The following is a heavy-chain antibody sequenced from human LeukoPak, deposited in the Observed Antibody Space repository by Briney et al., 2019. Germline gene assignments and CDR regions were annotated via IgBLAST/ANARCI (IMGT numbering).Heavy chain of an antibody. Sequence: GGSLRLSCAASGFTFSSYDMHWVRQAPGKGLEWVAVIWYDGSNKYYADSVKGRFTISRDNSKNTVYLQLNSLRADDTAVFYCATSMVRGLMPYYYYAMDVWGQGTTVTVSS. CDR2: IWYDGSNK. V-gene: IGHV3-33*01. CDR1: GFTFSSYD. J-gene: IGHJ6*02. CDR3: ATSMVRGLMPYYYYAMDV. D-gene: IGHD3-10*01.